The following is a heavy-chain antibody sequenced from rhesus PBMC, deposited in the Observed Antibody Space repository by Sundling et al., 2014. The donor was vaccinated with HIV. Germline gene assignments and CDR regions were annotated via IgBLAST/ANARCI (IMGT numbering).Heavy chain of an antibody. J-gene: IGHJ4*01. CDR2: IYGNSAST. CDR3: ARTGPWTGFYSFDY. Sequence: QVQLQESGPGLVKPSETLSLTCAVSGGSFSGYYWGWIRQPQGKGLEWIGSIYGNSASTYYNPSLESRVAISKDSSYNHFFLNLTSVTAADTAVYYCARTGPWTGFYSFDYWGQGVLVTVSS. D-gene: IGHD3-3*01. V-gene: IGHV4-143*01. CDR1: GGSFSGYY.